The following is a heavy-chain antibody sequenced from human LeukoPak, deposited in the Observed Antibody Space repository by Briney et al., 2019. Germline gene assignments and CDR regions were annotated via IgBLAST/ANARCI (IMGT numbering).Heavy chain of an antibody. V-gene: IGHV4-39*01. CDR3: ARHEGYCSGGSCYSVRWFDP. CDR1: GGSISSTSSY. CDR2: IFYSGTT. J-gene: IGHJ5*02. Sequence: KPSETLSLTCTASGGSISSTSSYWGWIRQPPGKGLEWIGSIFYSGTTYYNPSLKSRVTISVDTSKNQFSLKLTSVTATDTSVYYCARHEGYCSGGSCYSVRWFDPWGQGTLVTVSS. D-gene: IGHD2-15*01.